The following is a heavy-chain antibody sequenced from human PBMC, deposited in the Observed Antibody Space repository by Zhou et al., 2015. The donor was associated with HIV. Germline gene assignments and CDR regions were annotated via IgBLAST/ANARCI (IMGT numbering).Heavy chain of an antibody. D-gene: IGHD1-26*01. Sequence: QQAPGQGLEWMGWISAYNGNTNYAQKFQGRVTITADKSTSTAYMELSSLRSEDTAVYYCADVLGAPDDVWGQGTTVTVSS. CDR3: ADVLGAPDDV. CDR2: ISAYNGNT. V-gene: IGHV1-18*01. J-gene: IGHJ6*02.